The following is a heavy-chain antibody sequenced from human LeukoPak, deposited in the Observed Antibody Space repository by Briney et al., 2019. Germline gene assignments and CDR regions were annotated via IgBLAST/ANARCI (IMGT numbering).Heavy chain of an antibody. Sequence: PSETLSLTCAVYGASFSGYYWSWIRQPPGKGLEWIGEINHSGSTNYNPSLKSRVTISVDTSKNQFSLKLSSVTAADTAVYYCARLPRVVRNPSGVWGKGTTVTVSS. CDR1: GASFSGYY. D-gene: IGHD6-6*01. V-gene: IGHV4-34*01. CDR3: ARLPRVVRNPSGV. J-gene: IGHJ6*04. CDR2: INHSGST.